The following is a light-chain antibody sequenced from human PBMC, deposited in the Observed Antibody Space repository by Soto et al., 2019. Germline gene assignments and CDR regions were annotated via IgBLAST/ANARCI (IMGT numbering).Light chain of an antibody. CDR1: QGFSSF. V-gene: IGKV1-9*01. Sequence: DIQLTQSPSFLSASVGDRVTITSRASQGFSSFLAWYQQKPGKAPKLLIYAASTLQSGVPSRFSGSGSGTEFTLTISSLQPEDFATYYCQQVYSYPYTFGQGTKLEIK. CDR2: AAS. J-gene: IGKJ2*01. CDR3: QQVYSYPYT.